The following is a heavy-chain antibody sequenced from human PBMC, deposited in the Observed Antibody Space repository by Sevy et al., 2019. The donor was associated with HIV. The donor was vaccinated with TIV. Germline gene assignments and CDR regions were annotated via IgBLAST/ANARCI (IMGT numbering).Heavy chain of an antibody. D-gene: IGHD2-8*01. CDR1: GFTFSKYS. CDR2: LSFGCGEI. Sequence: GGSLRLSCAASGFTFSKYSMSWVRQPPGKGLEWVSTLSFGCGEINYADSVKGRFTISSDNSMSSVYLQMNNLGPEDTAVYYCAREGCTKPHDYWGQGTLVTVSS. J-gene: IGHJ4*02. V-gene: IGHV3-23*01. CDR3: AREGCTKPHDY.